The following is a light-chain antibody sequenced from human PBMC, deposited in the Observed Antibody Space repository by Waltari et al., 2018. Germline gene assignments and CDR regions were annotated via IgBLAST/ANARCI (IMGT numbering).Light chain of an antibody. CDR3: QQLYSSPLT. Sequence: DIVMTQSPDPLAVSLGEEATLNCQSSQTVLYSSNNRFSLAWYRQKPGQPPKLLTYWESTRESGVPDRFSGRGSETDFTLTISSLQAEDVAVYYCQQLYSSPLTFGGGTKVEIK. V-gene: IGKV4-1*01. CDR1: QTVLYSSNNRFS. J-gene: IGKJ4*01. CDR2: WES.